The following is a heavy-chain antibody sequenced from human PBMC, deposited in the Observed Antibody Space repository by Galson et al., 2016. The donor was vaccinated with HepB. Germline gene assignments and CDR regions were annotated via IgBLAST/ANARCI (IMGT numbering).Heavy chain of an antibody. J-gene: IGHJ2*01. CDR3: ARDFMSGGVPTWYFDL. CDR1: GYSFTTYY. D-gene: IGHD1-26*01. V-gene: IGHV1-46*04. Sequence: SVKVSCKASGYSFTTYYIHWLRQAPGQGLEWMGNINPRSATTTYTQKLQGRVTMTRDTSTDTVFMEMTSLRSDVTALYYCARDFMSGGVPTWYFDLWGRGTLVTVSS. CDR2: INPRSATT.